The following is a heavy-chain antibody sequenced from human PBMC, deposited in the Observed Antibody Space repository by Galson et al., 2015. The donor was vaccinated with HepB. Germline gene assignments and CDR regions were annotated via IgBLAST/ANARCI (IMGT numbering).Heavy chain of an antibody. CDR2: IIPILGIA. J-gene: IGHJ6*02. CDR1: GGTFSSYA. V-gene: IGHV1-69*04. Sequence: SVKVSCKASGGTFSSYAISWVRQAPGQGLEWMGRIIPILGIANYAQKFQGRVTITADKSTSTAYMELSSLRSEDTAVYYCASLNYYDSSGPPMDVWGQGTTVTVSS. D-gene: IGHD3-22*01. CDR3: ASLNYYDSSGPPMDV.